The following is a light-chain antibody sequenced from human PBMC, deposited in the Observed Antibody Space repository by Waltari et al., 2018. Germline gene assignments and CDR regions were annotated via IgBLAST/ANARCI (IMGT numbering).Light chain of an antibody. CDR1: SSDVGGYDY. CDR3: SSYADNSVYV. J-gene: IGLJ1*01. CDR2: DVS. V-gene: IGLV2-11*01. Sequence: QSALTQPRSVSGSPGQSVTISCTGTSSDVGGYDYVSWYQQHPGKAPKLMIYDVSEWPSGVPDRFAGSKSGNTASLTISGLQAEDEADYYCSSYADNSVYVFGTGTEVTV.